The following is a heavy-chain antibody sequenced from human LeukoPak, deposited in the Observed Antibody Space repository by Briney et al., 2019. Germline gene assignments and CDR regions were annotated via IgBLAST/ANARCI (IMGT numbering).Heavy chain of an antibody. CDR3: AKEGYDSSGYCFDY. CDR1: GFTFSSYG. J-gene: IGHJ4*02. V-gene: IGHV3-30*02. CDR2: IRYDGGNK. D-gene: IGHD3-22*01. Sequence: PGGSLRLSCAASGFTFSSYGMHWVRQAPGEGLEWVAFIRYDGGNKYYADSVKGRFTISRDNSKNTLYLQMNSLRAEDTAVYYCAKEGYDSSGYCFDYWGQGTLVTVSS.